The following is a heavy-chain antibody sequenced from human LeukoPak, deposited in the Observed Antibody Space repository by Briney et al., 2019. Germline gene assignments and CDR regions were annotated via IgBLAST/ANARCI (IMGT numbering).Heavy chain of an antibody. CDR3: AVGYDGGYDFWSGYKSFDY. V-gene: IGHV3-48*04. D-gene: IGHD3-3*01. J-gene: IGHJ4*02. CDR1: GFTFSRYA. Sequence: GGSLRLSCATSGFTFSRYAMSWVRQAPGKGLEWVSYISSSGSTIYYADSVKGRFTISRDNAKNSLYLQMNSLRAEDTAVYYCAVGYDGGYDFWSGYKSFDYWGQGTLVTVSS. CDR2: ISSSGSTI.